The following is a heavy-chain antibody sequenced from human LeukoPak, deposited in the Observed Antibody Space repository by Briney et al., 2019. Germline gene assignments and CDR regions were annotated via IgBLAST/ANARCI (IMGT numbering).Heavy chain of an antibody. J-gene: IGHJ3*02. CDR3: AAGTPNIVAHDAFDI. V-gene: IGHV1-58*02. CDR1: GFTFTSSA. CDR2: IVVGSGNT. D-gene: IGHD5-12*01. Sequence: TSVKVSCKASGFTFTSSAMQWVRQARAQRLEWIGWIVVGSGNTNYAQKFQERVTITRDMSTNTAYMELSSLRSEDTAVYYCAAGTPNIVAHDAFDIWGQGTMVTVSS.